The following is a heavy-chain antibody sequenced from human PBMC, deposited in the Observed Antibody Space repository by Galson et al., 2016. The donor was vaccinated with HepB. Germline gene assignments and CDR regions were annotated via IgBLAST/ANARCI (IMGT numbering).Heavy chain of an antibody. CDR3: ARDTAGHYFDSSGYYYSDAFDL. J-gene: IGHJ2*01. Sequence: SVKVSCKASGYTFSIFGVSWVRQAPGQGLEWMGWISAYNGNTLYAPKFQGRVTMATDTDTSTAYMELGSLRSDDTAVYYCARDTAGHYFDSSGYYYSDAFDLWGSGTLVTVSS. D-gene: IGHD3-22*01. CDR2: ISAYNGNT. CDR1: GYTFSIFG. V-gene: IGHV1-18*01.